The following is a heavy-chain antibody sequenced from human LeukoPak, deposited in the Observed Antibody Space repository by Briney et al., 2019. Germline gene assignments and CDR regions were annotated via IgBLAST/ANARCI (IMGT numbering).Heavy chain of an antibody. D-gene: IGHD3-10*01. J-gene: IGHJ4*02. CDR3: AKDMDAGGYASGSYFDY. CDR2: IRYDGSNK. V-gene: IGHV3-30*02. CDR1: GFTFSTYG. Sequence: GGSLRLSCAASGFTFSTYGIHWVRQAPGKGLEWATFIRYDGSNKCYADSVKGRFTISRDNSKNTLSLQMNSLRAEDTAVYYCAKDMDAGGYASGSYFDYWGQGTLVTVSS.